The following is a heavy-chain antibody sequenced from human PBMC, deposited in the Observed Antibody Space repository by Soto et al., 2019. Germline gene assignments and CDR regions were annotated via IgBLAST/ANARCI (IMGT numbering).Heavy chain of an antibody. V-gene: IGHV3-33*01. J-gene: IGHJ6*02. CDR2: IWYDGSNK. Sequence: PGGSLRLSCAASGFTFSSYGMHWVRQAPGKGLEWVAVIWYDGSNKYYADSVKGRFTISRDNSKNTLDLQMNSLRAEDTAVYYCARGVLWFGEKTQTYDYYGMDVWGQWTTVTVSS. D-gene: IGHD3-10*01. CDR1: GFTFSSYG. CDR3: ARGVLWFGEKTQTYDYYGMDV.